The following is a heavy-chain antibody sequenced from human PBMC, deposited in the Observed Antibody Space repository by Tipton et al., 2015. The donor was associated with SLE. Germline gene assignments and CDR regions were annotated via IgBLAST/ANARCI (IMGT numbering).Heavy chain of an antibody. J-gene: IGHJ3*02. D-gene: IGHD1-26*01. CDR3: ARDLRGSYLHDAFDI. CDR1: GGSISSLH. V-gene: IGHV4-59*11. CDR2: IYFSGTT. Sequence: TLSLTCTVSGGSISSLHWSWIRQSPGKGLEWIGYIYFSGTTSYNPSLESRVIISVDTSKNQFSLKLSSVTAADTAVYYCARDLRGSYLHDAFDIWGQGTMVTVSS.